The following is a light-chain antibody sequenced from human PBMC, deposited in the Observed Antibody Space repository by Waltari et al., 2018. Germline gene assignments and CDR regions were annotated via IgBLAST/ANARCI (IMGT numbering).Light chain of an antibody. CDR1: SSDIGTYHH. CDR3: SSHANTYNFAHVV. J-gene: IGLJ2*01. V-gene: IGLV2-23*02. CDR2: EVT. Sequence: QSALTQPASVSGSPGQSITISCTGTSSDIGTYHHVSWYQQLPGKAPKRIIYEVTKRPSGVSYRFSGSKSGNTASLTISGLRAEDEADYYCSSHANTYNFAHVVFGGGTKLTVL.